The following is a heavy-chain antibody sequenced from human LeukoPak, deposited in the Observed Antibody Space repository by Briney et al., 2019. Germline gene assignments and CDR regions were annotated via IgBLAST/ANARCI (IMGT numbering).Heavy chain of an antibody. D-gene: IGHD1-14*01. CDR3: ARDRTRYYYYSYMDV. Sequence: ASVKVSCKAFGYTFTGYYMHWVRQAPGQGLEWMGWINPNSGGTNYAQKFQGRVTMTRDTSISTAYMELSRLRSDDAAVYYCARDRTRYYYYSYMDVWGKGTAVTISS. CDR2: INPNSGGT. V-gene: IGHV1-2*02. CDR1: GYTFTGYY. J-gene: IGHJ6*03.